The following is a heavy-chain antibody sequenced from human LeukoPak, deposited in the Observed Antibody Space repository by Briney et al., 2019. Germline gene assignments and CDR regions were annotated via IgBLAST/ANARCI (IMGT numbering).Heavy chain of an antibody. Sequence: GGSLRLSCAASGFTFSSYRMNWVRQAPGRGLEWVSYISSSSRTIYYADSVKGRLTISRDNSKNTLYLQMNSLRAEDTAVYYCARDNCSSTSCYDSAFDIWGQGTMVTVSS. J-gene: IGHJ3*02. CDR3: ARDNCSSTSCYDSAFDI. CDR1: GFTFSSYR. V-gene: IGHV3-48*01. D-gene: IGHD2-2*01. CDR2: ISSSSRTI.